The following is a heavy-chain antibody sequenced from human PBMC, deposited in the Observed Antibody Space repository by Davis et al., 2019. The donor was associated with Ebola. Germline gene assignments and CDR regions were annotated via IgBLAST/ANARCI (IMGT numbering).Heavy chain of an antibody. V-gene: IGHV4-59*04. CDR1: GGSISSYY. Sequence: SETLSLTCTVSGGSISSYYWSWIRQPPGKGLEWIGEIDHRDNTKYNPSLKSRVTMSIGASNRQFSLRLNSVTAADTAVYYCARGPMRYYDNSGRYLASWGQGTLVTVSS. D-gene: IGHD3-22*01. CDR3: ARGPMRYYDNSGRYLAS. J-gene: IGHJ5*01. CDR2: IDHRDNT.